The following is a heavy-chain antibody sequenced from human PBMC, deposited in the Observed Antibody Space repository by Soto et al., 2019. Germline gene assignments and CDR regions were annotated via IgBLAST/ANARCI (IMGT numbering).Heavy chain of an antibody. CDR3: ARAGCDGGSCYTLVGLRYGMDV. D-gene: IGHD2-15*01. V-gene: IGHV3-30-3*01. CDR1: GFTFSSYA. Sequence: QVQLVESGGGVVQPGRSLRLSCAASGFTFSSYAMYWVRQAPGKGLEWVAVISYDGNNKYYADSVKGRYTISRDNSKNTLYLQMNSLRAEDTAVYYCARAGCDGGSCYTLVGLRYGMDVWGQGTTVTVS. CDR2: ISYDGNNK. J-gene: IGHJ6*02.